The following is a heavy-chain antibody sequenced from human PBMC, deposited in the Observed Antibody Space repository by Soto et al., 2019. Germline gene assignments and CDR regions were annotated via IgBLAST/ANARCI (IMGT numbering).Heavy chain of an antibody. Sequence: PSETLSLTCTVSGGSISSGDYYWSWIRQPPGKGLEWIGYIYYSGSTYYNPSLKSRVTISVDTSKNQLSLKLSSVTAADTAVYYCASNSYGYTLYDYWGQGTLVTVS. CDR3: ASNSYGYTLYDY. J-gene: IGHJ4*02. CDR1: GGSISSGDYY. CDR2: IYYSGST. V-gene: IGHV4-30-4*01. D-gene: IGHD5-18*01.